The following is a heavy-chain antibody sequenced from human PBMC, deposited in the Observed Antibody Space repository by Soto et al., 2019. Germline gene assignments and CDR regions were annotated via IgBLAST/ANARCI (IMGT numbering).Heavy chain of an antibody. Sequence: GGSLRLSCAASGFTFSSYGMHWVRQAPGKGLEWVAVISYDGSNKYYADSVKGRFTISRDNSKNTLYLQMNSLRAEDTAVYYCAKGQHCSTTSCYFYYYGMDVWGQGTTVTVSS. CDR3: AKGQHCSTTSCYFYYYGMDV. V-gene: IGHV3-30*18. D-gene: IGHD2-2*01. CDR1: GFTFSSYG. CDR2: ISYDGSNK. J-gene: IGHJ6*02.